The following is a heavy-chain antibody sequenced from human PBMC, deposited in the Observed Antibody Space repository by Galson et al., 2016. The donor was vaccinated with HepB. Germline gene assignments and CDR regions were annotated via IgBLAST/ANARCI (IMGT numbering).Heavy chain of an antibody. V-gene: IGHV1-18*01. CDR2: INVFNGHT. Sequence: SVKVSCKASGYPFTSFGISWVRQAPGQGLEWMGWINVFNGHTNYAQKLQGRVTMTTDTSTSTSYMELRSLRSDDTAVYYCARSLVPSFGIDVWGKGTTVTVSS. J-gene: IGHJ6*04. CDR3: ARSLVPSFGIDV. D-gene: IGHD2-8*02. CDR1: GYPFTSFG.